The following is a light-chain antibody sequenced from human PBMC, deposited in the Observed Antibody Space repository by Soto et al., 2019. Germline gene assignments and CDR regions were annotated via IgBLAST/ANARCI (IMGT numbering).Light chain of an antibody. CDR1: QRITTY. J-gene: IGKJ2*01. V-gene: IGKV1-39*01. Sequence: IQMTQSPSSLSASVGDRVTITCRASQRITTYLNWYQQKPGKAPKLLIATAATLQGEVLSSFSDSGSGTDFTLTITTLQTEDFVTYFSQPSYTSPYTFGQGTNLEIK. CDR2: TAA. CDR3: QPSYTSPYT.